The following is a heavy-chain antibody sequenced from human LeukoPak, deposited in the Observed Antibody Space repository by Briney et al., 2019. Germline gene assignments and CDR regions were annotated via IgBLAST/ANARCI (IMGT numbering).Heavy chain of an antibody. Sequence: GGSLRLSCAASGFTFSSYAMHWVRQAPGKGLEWVAVISYDGSNKYYADSVEGRFTISRDNSKNTLYLQMNSLRAEDTAVYYCARDHSEYSYGYPPFDYWGQRTLVTVSS. J-gene: IGHJ4*02. CDR2: ISYDGSNK. D-gene: IGHD5-18*01. CDR1: GFTFSSYA. CDR3: ARDHSEYSYGYPPFDY. V-gene: IGHV3-30-3*01.